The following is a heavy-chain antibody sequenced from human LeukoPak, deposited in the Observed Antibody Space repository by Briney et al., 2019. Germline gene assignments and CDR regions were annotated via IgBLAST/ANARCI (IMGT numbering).Heavy chain of an antibody. CDR3: ARSAFWAHWRDFWSGYYIDY. CDR2: INPNSGGT. V-gene: IGHV1-2*02. CDR1: GFTFSSYG. Sequence: PGGSLRLSCAASGFTFSSYGMHWVRQAPGQGLEWMGWINPNSGGTNYAQKFQGRVTMTRDTSISTAYMELSRLRSDDTAVYYCARSAFWAHWRDFWSGYYIDYWGQGTLVTVSS. J-gene: IGHJ4*02. D-gene: IGHD3-3*01.